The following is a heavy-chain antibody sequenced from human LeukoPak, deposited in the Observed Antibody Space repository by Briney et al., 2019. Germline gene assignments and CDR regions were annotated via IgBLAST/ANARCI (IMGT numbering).Heavy chain of an antibody. CDR1: SGSISTSNYY. CDR2: IFYSGST. D-gene: IGHD3-9*01. CDR3: ARAGLLRYFDWSLLNHYYFDY. J-gene: IGHJ4*02. Sequence: PSETLSLTCTVSSGSISTSNYYWGWVRQPPGKALEWIGNIFYSGSTYYSPSLKSRVTISLDTSRNQFSLKLSSVTAADTAVYYCARAGLLRYFDWSLLNHYYFDYWGQGTLVTVSS. V-gene: IGHV4-39*07.